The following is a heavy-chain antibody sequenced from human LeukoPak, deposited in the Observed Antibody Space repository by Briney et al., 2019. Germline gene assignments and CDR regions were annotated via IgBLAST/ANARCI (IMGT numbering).Heavy chain of an antibody. CDR3: ARQGVFGTNFDY. V-gene: IGHV4-59*08. D-gene: IGHD3-3*01. J-gene: IGHJ4*02. CDR2: IYYSGTT. CDR1: GGSITTYY. Sequence: KPSETLSLTCTVSGGSITTYYWSWIRQPPGKGLEWIGFIYYSGTTNYNPSLKSRVTISVDTSKDQFSLRLRSVTAADTAVYYCARQGVFGTNFDYWGQGTLVTVSS.